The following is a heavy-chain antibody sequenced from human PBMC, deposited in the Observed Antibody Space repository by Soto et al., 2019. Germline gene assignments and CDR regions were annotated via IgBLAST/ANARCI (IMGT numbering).Heavy chain of an antibody. J-gene: IGHJ6*03. CDR2: MNPNSGNT. CDR1: GYTFTSYD. CDR3: ARGDMAAAGTTYYYYYMDV. D-gene: IGHD6-13*01. Sequence: ASVKVSCKASGYTFTSYDINWVRQATGQGLEWMGWMNPNSGNTGYAQKFQGRVTMTRNTSISTAYMELSSLRSEDTAVYYCARGDMAAAGTTYYYYYMDVWGKGTTVTVSS. V-gene: IGHV1-8*01.